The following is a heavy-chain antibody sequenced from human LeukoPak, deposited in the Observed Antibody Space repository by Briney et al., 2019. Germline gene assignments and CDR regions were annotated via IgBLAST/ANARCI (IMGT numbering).Heavy chain of an antibody. CDR3: AKEKTTRSALGFDY. CDR1: GFTFSSYE. J-gene: IGHJ4*02. V-gene: IGHV3-48*03. Sequence: GGSLRLSCAASGFTFSSYEMNWVRQAPGKGLEWVSYISSSGSTIYYADSVKGRFTISRDNSKNTLYLRMNSLRVEDTAVYYCAKEKTTRSALGFDYWGQGTLVTVSS. D-gene: IGHD4-17*01. CDR2: ISSSGSTI.